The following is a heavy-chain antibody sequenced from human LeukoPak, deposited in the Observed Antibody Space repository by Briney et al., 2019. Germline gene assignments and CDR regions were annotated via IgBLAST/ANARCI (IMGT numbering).Heavy chain of an antibody. CDR3: AKVLVRSGRPTSYFDY. CDR1: GFSFSSFS. Sequence: QPGGSLRLSCAASGFSFSSFSMNWVRQAPRKGLEWVSDISSSGDAINYADSVKGRFTISRDNSKNTLYLQMNSLRAEDTAVYYCAKVLVRSGRPTSYFDYWGQGTLVTVSS. V-gene: IGHV3-48*01. CDR2: ISSSGDAI. J-gene: IGHJ4*02. D-gene: IGHD6-19*01.